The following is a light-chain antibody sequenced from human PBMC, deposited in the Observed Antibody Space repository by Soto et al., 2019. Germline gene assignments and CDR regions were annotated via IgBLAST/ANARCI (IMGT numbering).Light chain of an antibody. CDR1: SNDIATYNF. CDR2: DVT. Sequence: QSALTQPASVSGSPGQSITISCTGTSNDIATYNFVSWYQQHPGKAPKLLIYDVTNRPSGVSDRFSGSKSGSTASLTVSGLQAEDEADYYCNSYTTSTSFVFGTGTKHRP. CDR3: NSYTTSTSFV. J-gene: IGLJ1*01. V-gene: IGLV2-14*01.